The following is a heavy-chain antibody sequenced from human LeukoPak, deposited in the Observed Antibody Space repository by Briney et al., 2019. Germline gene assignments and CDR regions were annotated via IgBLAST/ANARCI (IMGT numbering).Heavy chain of an antibody. CDR1: GGSISSYY. J-gene: IGHJ3*02. CDR2: IYYSGST. V-gene: IGHV4-59*01. D-gene: IGHD3-10*01. Sequence: PSETLSLTCTVSGGSISSYYWSWIRQPPGKGLEWIGYIYYSGSTNYNPSLKSRVTISVDTSKNQFSLKLSSVTAADTAVYYCASHGSLPGDALDIWGQGTMVTVSS. CDR3: ASHGSLPGDALDI.